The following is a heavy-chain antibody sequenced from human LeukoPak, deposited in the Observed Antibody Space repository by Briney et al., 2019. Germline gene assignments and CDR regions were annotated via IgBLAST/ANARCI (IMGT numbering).Heavy chain of an antibody. CDR2: ISAYNGNT. CDR1: GYTFTSYG. Sequence: ASVKVSCKASGYTFTSYGISWVRQAPGQGLERMGWISAYNGNTNYAQKLQGRVTLTTDKSTTTAYMELRSLRSDDTAVYYCARDTYFDTTPLDYWGQGTLVTVSS. CDR3: ARDTYFDTTPLDY. J-gene: IGHJ4*02. D-gene: IGHD3-22*01. V-gene: IGHV1-18*01.